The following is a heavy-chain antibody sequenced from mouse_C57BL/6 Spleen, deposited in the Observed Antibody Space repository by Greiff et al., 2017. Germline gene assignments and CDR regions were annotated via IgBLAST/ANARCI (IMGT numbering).Heavy chain of an antibody. J-gene: IGHJ1*03. CDR2: IDPNSGGT. V-gene: IGHV1-72*01. CDR3: ARDYYGTRG. D-gene: IGHD1-1*01. CDR1: GYTFTSYW. Sequence: VPLQQPGAELVKPGASVKLSCKASGYTFTSYWMHWVKQRPGRGLAWIGMIDPNSGGTKYNEKVKRNATLTVAKPSSTAYMQLSSLTSEYSAVYYCARDYYGTRGWGTGTTVTVSS.